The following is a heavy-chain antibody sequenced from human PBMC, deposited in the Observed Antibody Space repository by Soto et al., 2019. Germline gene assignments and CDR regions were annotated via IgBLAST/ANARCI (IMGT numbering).Heavy chain of an antibody. J-gene: IGHJ4*02. D-gene: IGHD2-21*02. CDR2: IWYDGSNK. CDR1: GFTLSSYG. V-gene: IGHV3-33*01. CDR3: ARAIFGGNSAFDY. Sequence: GGSLRLSCAASGFTLSSYGMHWVRQAPGKGLEWVAVIWYDGSNKYYADSVKGRFTISRDNSKNTLYLQMNSLRAEDTAVYYCARAIFGGNSAFDYWGQGTLVTVSS.